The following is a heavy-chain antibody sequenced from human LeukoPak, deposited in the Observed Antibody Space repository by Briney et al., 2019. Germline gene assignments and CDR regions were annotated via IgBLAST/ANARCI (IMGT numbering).Heavy chain of an antibody. CDR3: ARDLGHCSGGICYPTIDY. J-gene: IGHJ4*02. V-gene: IGHV3-21*01. CDR2: ISSASSYI. D-gene: IGHD2-15*01. Sequence: PGGSLRLSCAASGFTFSSYSLNWVRQAPGMGLEWVSSISSASSYIYYADSVKGRFTISRDNAKNSLYLQMNSLRAEDTAVYYCARDLGHCSGGICYPTIDYWGQGTLVTVSS. CDR1: GFTFSSYS.